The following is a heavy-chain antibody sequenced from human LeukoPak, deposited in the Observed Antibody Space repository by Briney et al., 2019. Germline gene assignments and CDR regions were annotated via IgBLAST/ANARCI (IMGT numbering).Heavy chain of an antibody. D-gene: IGHD5-24*01. V-gene: IGHV3-48*03. CDR3: ARGQRWRQLGYFDY. J-gene: IGHJ4*02. CDR1: GFSSYD. Sequence: PGGSLRLSCAASGFSSYDMNWVRQAPGKGLEWVSYISSSGTTIHYTDSVKGRFTISRDNAMNSLYLQMDTLTPDDTAVYYCARGQRWRQLGYFDYWGRGTLVTVSS. CDR2: ISSSGTTI.